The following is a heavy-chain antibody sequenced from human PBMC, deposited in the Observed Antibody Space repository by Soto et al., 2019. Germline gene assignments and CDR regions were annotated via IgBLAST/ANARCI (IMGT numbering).Heavy chain of an antibody. CDR2: IDSGGGST. CDR3: TKEHSNYPDNWFDP. J-gene: IGHJ5*02. V-gene: IGHV3-23*01. CDR1: GFSFSNYA. Sequence: EVQLLVSGGGSVQPGGSRRLYSAASGFSFSNYAMSWVRQAPGTGLEWVSAIDSGGGSTYYAASVKGRFSISRDNSMNTLYLQMNSLRSEDTAIYCCTKEHSNYPDNWFDPWGEGTLVTVSS. D-gene: IGHD4-4*01.